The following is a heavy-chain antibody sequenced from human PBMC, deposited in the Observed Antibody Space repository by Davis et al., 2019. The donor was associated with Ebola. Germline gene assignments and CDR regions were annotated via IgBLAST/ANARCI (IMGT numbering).Heavy chain of an antibody. CDR1: GGSMSSYY. CDR2: TYYSGST. Sequence: MPSETLSLTCTVYGGSMSSYYWSWIRQPPGKGLEWIGYTYYSGSTNYNPSLKSRVTISVDTSKNQFSLKLSSMTAADTAVYYCARDRHYSNYGGWDYWGQGTLVTVSS. CDR3: ARDRHYSNYGGWDY. V-gene: IGHV4-59*01. J-gene: IGHJ4*02. D-gene: IGHD4-11*01.